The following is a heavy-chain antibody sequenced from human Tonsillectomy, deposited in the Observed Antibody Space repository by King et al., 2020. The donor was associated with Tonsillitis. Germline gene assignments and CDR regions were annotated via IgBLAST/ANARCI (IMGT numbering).Heavy chain of an antibody. Sequence: LQLQESGPGLVKPSETLSLTCTVSGGSISSSNYYWGWIRQPPGKGLEWIGSIYYSGSTYYNPSLKSRVTISVDTSKNQFSLKLSSVTAADTAVYYCARGIPLWLDTQDYYFDYWGQGTLVTVSS. CDR1: GGSISSSNYY. D-gene: IGHD5-18*01. J-gene: IGHJ4*02. V-gene: IGHV4-39*01. CDR2: IYYSGST. CDR3: ARGIPLWLDTQDYYFDY.